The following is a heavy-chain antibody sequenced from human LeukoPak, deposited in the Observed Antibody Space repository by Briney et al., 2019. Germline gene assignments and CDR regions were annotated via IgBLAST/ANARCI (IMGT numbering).Heavy chain of an antibody. V-gene: IGHV1-8*01. Sequence: ASVKVSCKASGYTFTSYDINWVRQATGQGLEWMGWMNPNSGNTGYAQKFQGRITMTRNTSISTAYMELSSLTSEDTAVYYCARVACSSTSCYNYYYYYMDVWGKGTTVTVSS. CDR1: GYTFTSYD. CDR2: MNPNSGNT. J-gene: IGHJ6*03. D-gene: IGHD2-2*01. CDR3: ARVACSSTSCYNYYYYYMDV.